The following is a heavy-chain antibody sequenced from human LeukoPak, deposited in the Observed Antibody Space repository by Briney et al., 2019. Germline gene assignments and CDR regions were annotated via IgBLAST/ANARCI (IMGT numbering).Heavy chain of an antibody. D-gene: IGHD4-17*01. CDR1: GFTFSSYA. Sequence: GGSLRLSCAASGFTFSSYAMSWVRQAPGKGLEWVSAISGSGGSTYYADSAKGRFTISRDNSKNTLYLRMNSLRAEDTAVYYCAKDGGLDYGDSFLATWGQGTLVTVSS. CDR2: ISGSGGST. J-gene: IGHJ5*02. V-gene: IGHV3-23*01. CDR3: AKDGGLDYGDSFLAT.